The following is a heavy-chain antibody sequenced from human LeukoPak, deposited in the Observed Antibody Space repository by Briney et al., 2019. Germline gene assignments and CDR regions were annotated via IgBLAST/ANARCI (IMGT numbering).Heavy chain of an antibody. Sequence: PSQTLSLTWTVSGGSISSGGYYWSWIRRPPGKGLEWIGYIYHSGSTYYNPSLKSRVTISVDRSKNQFSLKLSSVTAADTAVYYCARRSYGYWYFDLWGRGTLVTVSS. CDR3: ARRSYGYWYFDL. D-gene: IGHD5-18*01. CDR2: IYHSGST. V-gene: IGHV4-30-2*01. J-gene: IGHJ2*01. CDR1: GGSISSGGYY.